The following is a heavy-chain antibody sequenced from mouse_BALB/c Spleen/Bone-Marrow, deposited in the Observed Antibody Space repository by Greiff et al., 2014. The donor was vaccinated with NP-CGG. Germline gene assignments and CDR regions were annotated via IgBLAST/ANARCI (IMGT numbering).Heavy chain of an antibody. CDR1: GFTFSSYA. V-gene: IGHV5-6-5*01. CDR3: ARSTMITTGNYFDY. Sequence: VQLKESGGGLVKPGGSLKLSCAASGFTFSSYAMSWVRQTPEKRLEWVASINSGDSNYYPDSVKGRFTISRDNARNILYLQMGSLRSEDTAMYYCARSTMITTGNYFDYWGQGTTLTVSS. D-gene: IGHD2-4*01. CDR2: INSGDSN. J-gene: IGHJ2*01.